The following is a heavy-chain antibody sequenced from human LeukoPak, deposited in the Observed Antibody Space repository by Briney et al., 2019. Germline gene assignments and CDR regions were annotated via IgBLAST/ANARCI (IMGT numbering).Heavy chain of an antibody. D-gene: IGHD3-22*01. V-gene: IGHV4-34*01. J-gene: IGHJ4*02. CDR2: INHSGST. Sequence: SETPSLTCAVYGGSFSGYYWSWIRQPPGKGLEWIGEINHSGSTNYNPSLKSRVTISVDTSKNQFSLKLSSVTAPETAVFYCAXGRXXXDYDSKHFEALYYFDYWGQGTLVTVSS. CDR3: AXGRXXXDYDSKHFEALYYFDY. CDR1: GGSFSGYY.